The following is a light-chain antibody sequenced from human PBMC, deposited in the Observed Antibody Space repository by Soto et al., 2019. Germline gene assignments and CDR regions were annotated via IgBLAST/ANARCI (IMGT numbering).Light chain of an antibody. CDR2: GAS. Sequence: EIVLTQSPGTLSLSPGERATLSCRASQSVSSSYLAWYQQKPGQAPRLLIHGASSRATGIPDRFSGSGSGTDFTLAISRLEPEDCAGYYGRQDGSSPVTFGQGTKVEIK. J-gene: IGKJ1*01. V-gene: IGKV3-20*01. CDR3: RQDGSSPVT. CDR1: QSVSSSY.